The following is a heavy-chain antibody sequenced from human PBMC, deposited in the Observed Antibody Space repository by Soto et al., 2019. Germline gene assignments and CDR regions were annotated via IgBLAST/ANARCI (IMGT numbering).Heavy chain of an antibody. Sequence: QLQLQESGPGLVKPSETLSLTCTVSGGSISSSSYYWGWIRQPPGKGLEWIGSIYYSGSTYYNPSLKSRVTISVDTSKNQFSLKLSSVTAADTAVYYCARQNGRFLEWEKPDELFDYWGQGTLVTVSS. D-gene: IGHD3-3*01. V-gene: IGHV4-39*01. CDR2: IYYSGST. CDR3: ARQNGRFLEWEKPDELFDY. J-gene: IGHJ4*02. CDR1: GGSISSSSYY.